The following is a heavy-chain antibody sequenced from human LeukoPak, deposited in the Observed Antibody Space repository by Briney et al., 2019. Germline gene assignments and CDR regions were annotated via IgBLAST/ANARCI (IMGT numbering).Heavy chain of an antibody. CDR3: ASQYYDIPGGAFDI. V-gene: IGHV1-69*04. J-gene: IGHJ3*02. Sequence: GASVKVSCKASGYTFTSYAMNWVRQAPGQGLEWMGRIIPILGIANYAQKFQGRVTITADKSTSTAYMELSSLRSEDTAVYYCASQYYDIPGGAFDIWGQGTMVTVSS. D-gene: IGHD3-9*01. CDR2: IIPILGIA. CDR1: GYTFTSYA.